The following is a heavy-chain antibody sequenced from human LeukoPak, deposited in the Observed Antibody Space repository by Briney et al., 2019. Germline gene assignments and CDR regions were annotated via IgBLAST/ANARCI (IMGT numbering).Heavy chain of an antibody. J-gene: IGHJ5*02. CDR3: AKGVVVAATYNWFDP. CDR2: ISGSGGST. Sequence: GGSLRLSCAASGFTFSNYAMSWVRQAPGKGLEWVSSISGSGGSTYYADSVKGRFTISRDNSENTLYLQLNSLRAEDTAVYYCAKGVVVAATYNWFDPWGQGTLVTVSS. D-gene: IGHD2-15*01. V-gene: IGHV3-23*01. CDR1: GFTFSNYA.